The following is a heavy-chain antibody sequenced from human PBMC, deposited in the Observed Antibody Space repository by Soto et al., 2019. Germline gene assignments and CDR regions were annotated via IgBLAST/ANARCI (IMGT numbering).Heavy chain of an antibody. CDR3: ARDRQDRREYSSSSEDRALDY. D-gene: IGHD6-6*01. V-gene: IGHV1-69*13. CDR2: IIPIFGTA. Sequence: GASVKVSCKASGGTFSSYAISWVRQAPGQGLEWMGGIIPIFGTANYAQKFQGRVTITADESTSTAYMELSSLRSEDTAVYYCARDRQDRREYSSSSEDRALDYWGQGTLVTVCS. J-gene: IGHJ4*02. CDR1: GGTFSSYA.